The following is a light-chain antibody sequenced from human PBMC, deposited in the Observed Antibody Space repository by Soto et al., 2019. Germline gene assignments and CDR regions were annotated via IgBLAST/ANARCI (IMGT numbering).Light chain of an antibody. J-gene: IGKJ4*01. Sequence: DIQMTQSPSSLSASVGDRVTITCQASQDIDNSLNWYQQRFGKAPKLLIYSASNLETGVPSRFSGSGSGTDFTFTINNLQPEDIATYYCQQYDDLPLTFGGGTRVQIK. CDR2: SAS. CDR1: QDIDNS. CDR3: QQYDDLPLT. V-gene: IGKV1-33*01.